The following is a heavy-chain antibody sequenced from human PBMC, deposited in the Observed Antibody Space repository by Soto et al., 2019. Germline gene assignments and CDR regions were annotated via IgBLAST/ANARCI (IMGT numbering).Heavy chain of an antibody. V-gene: IGHV1-24*01. CDR2: FDPEDGET. D-gene: IGHD6-13*01. CDR1: GYTFTSYG. Sequence: ASVKVSCKASGYTFTSYGISWVRQAPGKGLEWMGGFDPEDGETIYAQKFQGRVTMTEDTSTDTAYMELSSLRSEDTAVYYCATDRTGYSSSWGGNWFDPWGQGTLVTVSS. J-gene: IGHJ5*02. CDR3: ATDRTGYSSSWGGNWFDP.